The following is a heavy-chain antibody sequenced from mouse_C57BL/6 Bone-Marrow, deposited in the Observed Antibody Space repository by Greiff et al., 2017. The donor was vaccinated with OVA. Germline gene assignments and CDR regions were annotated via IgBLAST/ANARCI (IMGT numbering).Heavy chain of an antibody. J-gene: IGHJ2*01. CDR1: GYTFTDYE. Sequence: VQLQQSGAELVRPGASVTLSCKASGYTFTDYEMHWVKQTPVHGLEWIGAIDPETGGTAYNQKFKGKAILTADKSSSTAYMELRSLTSEDSAVYYCTRPGSSFYFDDWGQGTTLTVSS. D-gene: IGHD1-1*01. CDR3: TRPGSSFYFDD. V-gene: IGHV1-15*01. CDR2: IDPETGGT.